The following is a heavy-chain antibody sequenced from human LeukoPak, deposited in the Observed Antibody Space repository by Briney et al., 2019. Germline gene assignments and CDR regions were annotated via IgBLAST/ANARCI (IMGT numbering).Heavy chain of an antibody. J-gene: IGHJ4*02. CDR3: ARDIFDFSRTGTGRIADLPDY. CDR1: GFTFTRHA. Sequence: PGRSLRLSCAASGFTFTRHAMYWVRQAPGKGLEWVAVISHDESNKYYVDSVKGRFTISRDNSKNTLYLRMNSLRAEDTAVYYCARDIFDFSRTGTGRIADLPDYWGPGTLVTVSS. CDR2: ISHDESNK. V-gene: IGHV3-30*01. D-gene: IGHD3-3*01.